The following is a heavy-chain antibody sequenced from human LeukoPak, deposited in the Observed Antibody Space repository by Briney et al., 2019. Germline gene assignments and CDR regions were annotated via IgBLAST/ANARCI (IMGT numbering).Heavy chain of an antibody. Sequence: ASVKVSCKASGYTFTSYAMNWVRQAPGQGLEWMGWISAYNGNTNYAQKLQGRVTMTTDTSTSTAYMELRSLRFDDTAVYYCARDHVSVVPAANDYWGQGTLVTVSS. CDR3: ARDHVSVVPAANDY. J-gene: IGHJ4*02. V-gene: IGHV1-18*01. CDR1: GYTFTSYA. CDR2: ISAYNGNT. D-gene: IGHD2-2*01.